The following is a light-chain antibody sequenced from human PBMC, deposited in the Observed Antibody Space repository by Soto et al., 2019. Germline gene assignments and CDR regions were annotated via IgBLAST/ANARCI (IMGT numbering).Light chain of an antibody. V-gene: IGKV1-27*01. CDR2: AAS. CDR3: QKYNRAPRT. CDR1: QGISNY. Sequence: DIQMTQSPSSLSASVGDRVTITCRASQGISNYLAWYQQKPGKVPKLLIYAASTLQSGVPSRFSGSGSGTDFSITISSLQPEDVATYYCQKYNRAPRTCGQGTKVEIK. J-gene: IGKJ1*01.